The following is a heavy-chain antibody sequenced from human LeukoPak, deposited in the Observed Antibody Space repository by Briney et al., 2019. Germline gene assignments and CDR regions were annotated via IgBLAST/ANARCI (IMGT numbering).Heavy chain of an antibody. CDR1: GFIFNNYA. V-gene: IGHV3-9*01. J-gene: IGHJ4*02. D-gene: IGHD6-19*01. Sequence: GGSLRLSCAGSGFIFNNYAMHWVRQPPGKGLEWVSGISWNSGSIDYADSVKGRFTIPRDNAKNSLYLQMNSLRVEDTAFYYCAKDNRRYYTSGPNPDSLHWGQGALVTVSS. CDR2: ISWNSGSI. CDR3: AKDNRRYYTSGPNPDSLH.